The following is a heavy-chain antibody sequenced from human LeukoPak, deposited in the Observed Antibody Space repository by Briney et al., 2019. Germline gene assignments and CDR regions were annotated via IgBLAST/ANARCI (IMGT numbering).Heavy chain of an antibody. CDR1: GYTFTGYY. V-gene: IGHV1-2*02. Sequence: GASVKVSCRASGYTFTGYYMHWVRQAPGQGLEWMGWINPNSGGTNYAQKFQGRVTMTRDTSISTAYMELSRLRSDDTAVYYCARAPYDSSGYYYEADYWGQGTLVTVSS. CDR2: INPNSGGT. CDR3: ARAPYDSSGYYYEADY. J-gene: IGHJ4*02. D-gene: IGHD3-22*01.